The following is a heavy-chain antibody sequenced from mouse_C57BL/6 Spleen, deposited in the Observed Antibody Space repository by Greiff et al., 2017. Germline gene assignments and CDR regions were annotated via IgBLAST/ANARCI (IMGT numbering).Heavy chain of an antibody. Sequence: VQLKQSGPGLVKPSPSLSLTCSATGYSITSGYYRNWIRQFPGNKLEWMGYISYDGSNNYNPSLKNLTSITRDPSTNPFFLKLNSVTTEDTATYYCARVGDSDYVDYWGQGTTLTGSS. V-gene: IGHV3-6*01. CDR2: ISYDGSN. CDR3: ARVGDSDYVDY. CDR1: GYSITSGYY. J-gene: IGHJ2*01.